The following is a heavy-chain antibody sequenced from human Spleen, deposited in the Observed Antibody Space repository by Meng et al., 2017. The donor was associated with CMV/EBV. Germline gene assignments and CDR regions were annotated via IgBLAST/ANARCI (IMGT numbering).Heavy chain of an antibody. Sequence: GESLKISCAASGFSFTSYGMHWVRQAPGKGLEWVAFIRYDGSSEYYADSVKGRFTISRDNSQDTVFLQMHSLGVEDTAVYYCARDSIVVPGRIYYYAMDVWGHGTTVTVSS. D-gene: IGHD6-19*01. CDR3: ARDSIVVPGRIYYYAMDV. CDR1: GFSFTSYG. CDR2: IRYDGSSE. V-gene: IGHV3-30*02. J-gene: IGHJ6*02.